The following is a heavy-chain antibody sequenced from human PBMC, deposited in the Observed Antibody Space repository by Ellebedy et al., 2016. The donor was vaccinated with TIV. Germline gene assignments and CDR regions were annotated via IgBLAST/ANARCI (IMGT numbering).Heavy chain of an antibody. CDR1: GFTFSSYG. Sequence: GGSLRLXXAASGFTFSSYGMHWVRQAPGKGLEWVSGISWNSGSIGYADSVKGRFTISRDNAKNSLYLQMNSLRAEDTALYYCAKGRDSGSYFSSHYFDYWGQGTLVTVSS. CDR2: ISWNSGSI. D-gene: IGHD1-26*01. J-gene: IGHJ4*02. V-gene: IGHV3-9*01. CDR3: AKGRDSGSYFSSHYFDY.